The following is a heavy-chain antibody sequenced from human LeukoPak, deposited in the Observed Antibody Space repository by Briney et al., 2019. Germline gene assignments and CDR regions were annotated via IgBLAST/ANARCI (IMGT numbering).Heavy chain of an antibody. CDR1: GGSISSSSYY. Sequence: SETLSLTCTVSGGSISSSSYYWGWIRQPPGKGLEWIGSIYYSGSTYYNPSLKSRVTISVDTSKNQFSLKLSSATAADPAVYYCARYASGSYFDYWGQGTLVTVSS. V-gene: IGHV4-39*01. D-gene: IGHD1-26*01. J-gene: IGHJ4*02. CDR3: ARYASGSYFDY. CDR2: IYYSGST.